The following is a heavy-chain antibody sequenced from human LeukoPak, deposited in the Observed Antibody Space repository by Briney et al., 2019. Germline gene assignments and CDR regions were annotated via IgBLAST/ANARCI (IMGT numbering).Heavy chain of an antibody. CDR3: ARDRSSFAVAATPSDY. Sequence: GGSLRLSCAASGFTFSSYSMNWVRQAPGKGLEWVSYISSSSSTIYYADSVKGRFTISRDNAKNSLYLQMNSLRAEDTAVYYCARDRSSFAVAATPSDYWGQGTLVTVSS. V-gene: IGHV3-48*01. J-gene: IGHJ4*02. D-gene: IGHD2-15*01. CDR1: GFTFSSYS. CDR2: ISSSSSTI.